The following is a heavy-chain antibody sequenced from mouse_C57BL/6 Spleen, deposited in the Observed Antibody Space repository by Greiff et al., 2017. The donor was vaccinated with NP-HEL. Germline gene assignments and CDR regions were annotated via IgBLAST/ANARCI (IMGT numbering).Heavy chain of an antibody. J-gene: IGHJ4*01. Sequence: VQLQQSGAELVRPGSSVKLSCKASGYTFTSYWMDWVKQRPGQGLEWIGNIYPSDSETHYNQKFKDKATLTVDKSSSTAYMQLSSLTSEDSAVYYCARRVRDYAMDYWGQGTSVTVSS. CDR1: GYTFTSYW. CDR2: IYPSDSET. D-gene: IGHD2-13*01. CDR3: ARRVRDYAMDY. V-gene: IGHV1-61*01.